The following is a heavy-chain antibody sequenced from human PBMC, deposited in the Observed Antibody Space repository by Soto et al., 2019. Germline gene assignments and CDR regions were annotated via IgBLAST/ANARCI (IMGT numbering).Heavy chain of an antibody. CDR3: ASATITMIRGVTYYYYGMDV. Sequence: ASVKFSCKASGYKFTTYFIHWVRQAPGQGLEWMGMIHPSGDTGYAQKLQGRVTMTTDTSTSTAYMELRSLTSDDTAVYYCASATITMIRGVTYYYYGMDVWGQGTTVTVSS. J-gene: IGHJ6*02. CDR1: GYKFTTYF. V-gene: IGHV1-46*01. CDR2: IHPSGDT. D-gene: IGHD3-10*01.